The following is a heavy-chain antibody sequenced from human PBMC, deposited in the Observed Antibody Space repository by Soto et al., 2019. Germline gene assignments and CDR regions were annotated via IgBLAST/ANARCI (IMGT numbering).Heavy chain of an antibody. J-gene: IGHJ4*02. CDR1: GYPFIKYD. CDR3: ERRKERSGPNYFDV. CDR2: MNPSNGNA. V-gene: IGHV1-8*01. D-gene: IGHD6-25*01. Sequence: GAAVKVSCKASGYPFIKYDIKWVRQATGQGLEWMGWMNPSNGNACYAQNFRGRVTMTSNTSITTAYMELSGMRYEDTAVYYCERRKERSGPNYFDVWGQGTLVTVS.